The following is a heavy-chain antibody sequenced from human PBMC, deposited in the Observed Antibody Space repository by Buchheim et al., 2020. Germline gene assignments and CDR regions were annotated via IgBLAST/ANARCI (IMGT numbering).Heavy chain of an antibody. J-gene: IGHJ4*02. CDR3: ARDPLLNGGTLDY. V-gene: IGHV3-74*01. Sequence: EVPLVESGGGLVQPGGSLRLSCAASGFTFSDLWMHWVRQTPGKGLMWVSRINSDGSSTIYGGSVKGRFTVSRDNAKNTLYLQMNSLRAEDTGVYYCARDPLLNGGTLDYWGQGT. D-gene: IGHD1-1*01. CDR1: GFTFSDLW. CDR2: INSDGSST.